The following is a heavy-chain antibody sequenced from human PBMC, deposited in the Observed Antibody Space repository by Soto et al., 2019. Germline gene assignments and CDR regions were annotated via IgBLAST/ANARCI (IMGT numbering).Heavy chain of an antibody. CDR1: GYTFTSYG. D-gene: IGHD3-9*01. J-gene: IGHJ4*02. Sequence: SVQVSLKAAGYTFTSYGISWVRQAPGQGLEWMGWISAYNGNTNYAQRLQGRVTMTTDTSTSTAYMELRSLRSDDTAVYYCARSPGLDILTGYYYWGQGTLVTVSS. CDR2: ISAYNGNT. CDR3: ARSPGLDILTGYYY. V-gene: IGHV1-18*04.